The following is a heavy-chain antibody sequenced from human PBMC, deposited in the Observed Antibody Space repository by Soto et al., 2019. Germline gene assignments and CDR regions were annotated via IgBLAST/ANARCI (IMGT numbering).Heavy chain of an antibody. D-gene: IGHD1-20*01. CDR2: VFYTGFT. CDR3: ATSQKGYNWNYFDH. CDR1: GGSISAIYYY. V-gene: IGHV4-39*01. Sequence: SETLSLTCAFSGGSISAIYYYWSWLRQFPGKGPDWIGSVFYTGFTSYNPSLESRVSVSVDTSKNQFSLKVSGVSAADTAVYYCATSQKGYNWNYFDHWGQGALVTVSS. J-gene: IGHJ4*02.